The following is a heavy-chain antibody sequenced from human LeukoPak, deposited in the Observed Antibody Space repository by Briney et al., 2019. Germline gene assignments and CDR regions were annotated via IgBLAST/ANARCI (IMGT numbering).Heavy chain of an antibody. J-gene: IGHJ4*02. CDR2: ISGSGGST. D-gene: IGHD6-6*01. Sequence: GGSLRLSCAASGFTFSSYAMSWVRQAPGKGLEWVSAISGSGGSTYYADSVKGRFTISRDNSKNTVYLQMNSLRTDDTAVYYCARDVNLRQLADWGQGTLVTVSS. CDR3: ARDVNLRQLAD. V-gene: IGHV3-23*01. CDR1: GFTFSSYA.